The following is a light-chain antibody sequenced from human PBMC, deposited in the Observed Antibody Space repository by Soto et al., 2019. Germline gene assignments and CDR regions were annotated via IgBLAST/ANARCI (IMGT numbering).Light chain of an antibody. V-gene: IGLV2-11*01. CDR1: SSDVGGYNY. J-gene: IGLJ3*02. Sequence: QSVLTQPRSVSGSPGQSVAISCTGTSSDVGGYNYVSWYQQHPGKAPKLMIYDVTKRPSGVPDRFSGSKSGNTASLTISGLQAEDEADYYCAAWDDSLSWVFGGGTKLTVL. CDR3: AAWDDSLSWV. CDR2: DVT.